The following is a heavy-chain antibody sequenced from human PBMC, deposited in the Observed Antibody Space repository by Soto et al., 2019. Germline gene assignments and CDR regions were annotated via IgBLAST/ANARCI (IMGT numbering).Heavy chain of an antibody. J-gene: IGHJ6*02. CDR1: GFTFSSYA. CDR3: ARGAGSSPYYYYGMDV. V-gene: IGHV3-30-3*01. CDR2: ISYDGSNK. D-gene: IGHD2-15*01. Sequence: PGGSLRLSCAASGFTFSSYAMHWVRQAPGKGLEWVAVISYDGSNKYYADSVKGQFTISRDNSKNTLYLQMNSLRAEDTAVYYCARGAGSSPYYYYGMDVWGQGTTVTVSS.